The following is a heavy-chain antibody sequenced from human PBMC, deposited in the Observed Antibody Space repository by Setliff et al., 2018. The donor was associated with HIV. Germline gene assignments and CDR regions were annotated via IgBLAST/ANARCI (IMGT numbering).Heavy chain of an antibody. D-gene: IGHD3-9*01. J-gene: IGHJ4*02. CDR1: GGTFKTYA. CDR2: IIPIFATT. V-gene: IGHV1-69*13. Sequence: ASVKVSCKASGGTFKTYAISWVRQAPGQGLEWMGGIIPIFATTDYAQKFQGRVTIIADESTSTAYMELSSLRSEDTAVYYCALKGAYDILTGFPNWGPGTLVTVSS. CDR3: ALKGAYDILTGFPN.